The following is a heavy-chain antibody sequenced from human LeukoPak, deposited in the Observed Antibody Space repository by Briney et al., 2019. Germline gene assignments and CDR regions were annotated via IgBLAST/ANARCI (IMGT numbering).Heavy chain of an antibody. CDR2: INPNSGGT. Sequence: ASVKVSCKASGYTFSGYYMHWVRQAPGQGLEWMGWINPNSGGTNYAQKFQGRVTMTRDTSISTAYMELSRLRSDDTAVYYCARGHRPNYDFWSEVILLFDYWGQGTLVTVSS. CDR1: GYTFSGYY. CDR3: ARGHRPNYDFWSEVILLFDY. D-gene: IGHD3-3*01. V-gene: IGHV1-2*02. J-gene: IGHJ4*02.